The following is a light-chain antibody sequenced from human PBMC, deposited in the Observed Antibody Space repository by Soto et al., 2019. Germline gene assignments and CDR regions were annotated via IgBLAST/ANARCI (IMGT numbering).Light chain of an antibody. CDR2: AAS. V-gene: IGKV1-17*02. CDR3: QQADSFPIT. CDR1: QGSRND. Sequence: DIQMTQSPSSLSASVGDRVTIAFRASQGSRNDLGWYQQKPGKAPKLLIYAASTLQSEVPSRFSGNGSGTDFTLTITNLQPEDFATYYCQQADSFPITFGQGTRLEI. J-gene: IGKJ5*01.